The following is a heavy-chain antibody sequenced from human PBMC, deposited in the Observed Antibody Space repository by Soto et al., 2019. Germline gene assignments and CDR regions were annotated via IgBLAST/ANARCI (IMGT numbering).Heavy chain of an antibody. CDR2: IYHGST. J-gene: IGHJ4*02. CDR3: ARGSVVAIDY. D-gene: IGHD2-21*01. Sequence: QLQLQESGSGLVKPSQTLSLTCAVSGGSISSSCYSWSWLRQPPGKGLEWIGYIYHGSTYYNPSLQSRVTISVDRSKNPFSLKLSSVSAADTAVFYCARGSVVAIDYWGQGTRVTVSS. V-gene: IGHV4-30-2*01. CDR1: GGSISSSCYS.